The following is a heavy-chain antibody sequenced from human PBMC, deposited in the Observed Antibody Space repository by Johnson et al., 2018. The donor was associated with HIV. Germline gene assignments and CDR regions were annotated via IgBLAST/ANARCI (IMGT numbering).Heavy chain of an antibody. CDR2: INWNGGST. V-gene: IGHV3-20*04. CDR1: GFTFDYYG. CDR3: ARNLMRYNWNADAFDI. Sequence: VQLVESGGGVVRPGGSLRLSCAASGFTFDYYGMSWVRQAPGKGLEWVSGINWNGGSTDYADSVKGRFTISRDNARNSLYLQMNSLRAEDTAVYYCARNLMRYNWNADAFDIWGQGTMVTVCS. D-gene: IGHD1-20*01. J-gene: IGHJ3*02.